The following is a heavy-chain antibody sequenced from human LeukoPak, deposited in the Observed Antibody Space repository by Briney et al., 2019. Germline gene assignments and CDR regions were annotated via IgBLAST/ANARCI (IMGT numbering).Heavy chain of an antibody. D-gene: IGHD2-8*01. CDR1: GGSTSSVSHY. V-gene: IGHV4-39*01. J-gene: IGHJ5*02. CDR2: IYYTGIT. Sequence: TTSETLSLTCSVSGGSTSSVSHYWAWIRQAPGMQPEWIGSIYYTGITYYRPSLESRVTMSIDTSKHEFSLRLTSVTAADTAKYFCARGNNYANNWFDPWGLGTLVIVSS. CDR3: ARGNNYANNWFDP.